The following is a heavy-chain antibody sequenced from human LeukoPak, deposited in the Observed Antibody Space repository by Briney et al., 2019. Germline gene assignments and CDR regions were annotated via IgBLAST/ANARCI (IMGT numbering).Heavy chain of an antibody. J-gene: IGHJ6*03. CDR1: GYTFTSYG. CDR3: ARGGYSYGPPSYYMDV. Sequence: ASVKVSCKASGYTFTSYGISWVRQAPGQGLEWMGWISAYNGNTNYAQKLQGRVTMTTDTSTSTAYMELSRLRSDDTAVYYCARGGYSYGPPSYYMDVWGKGTTVTVSS. CDR2: ISAYNGNT. V-gene: IGHV1-18*01. D-gene: IGHD5-18*01.